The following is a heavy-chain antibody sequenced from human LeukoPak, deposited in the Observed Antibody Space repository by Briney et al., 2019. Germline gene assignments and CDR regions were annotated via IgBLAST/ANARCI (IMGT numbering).Heavy chain of an antibody. V-gene: IGHV3-9*01. CDR2: ISWNSGSI. CDR1: GFTFDDYA. J-gene: IGHJ4*02. D-gene: IGHD2-21*01. CDR3: ARDFFPVVDSTWYEIGY. Sequence: GGSLRLSCAASGFTFDDYAMHWVRQAPGKGLEWVSGISWNSGSIGYADSVKGRFTISRDNAKNSLYLQMDSLRSEDTAVYYCARDFFPVVDSTWYEIGYWGQGTLVIVSS.